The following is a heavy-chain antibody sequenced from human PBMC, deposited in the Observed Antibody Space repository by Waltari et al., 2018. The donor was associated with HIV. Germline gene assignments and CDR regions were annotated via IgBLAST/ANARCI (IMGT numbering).Heavy chain of an antibody. CDR3: ATVTKAHGGIAAAGVGLLDY. CDR2: FDPEDGET. CDR1: GYTLTELS. Sequence: QVQLVQSGAEVKKPGASVKVSCKVSGYTLTELSMHWVRQAPGKGLGWMGGFDPEDGETIYAQKFQGRVTMTEDTSTDTAYMELSSLRSEDTAVYYCATVTKAHGGIAAAGVGLLDYWGQGTLVTVSS. J-gene: IGHJ4*02. D-gene: IGHD6-13*01. V-gene: IGHV1-24*01.